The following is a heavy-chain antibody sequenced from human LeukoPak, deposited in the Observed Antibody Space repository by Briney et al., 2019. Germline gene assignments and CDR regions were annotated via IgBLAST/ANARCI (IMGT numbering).Heavy chain of an antibody. CDR1: GFTFSSYG. CDR2: IWYDGSNK. CDR3: TRSRIAVAGGPDY. D-gene: IGHD6-19*01. V-gene: IGHV3-33*01. Sequence: GGSLRLSCAASGFTFSSYGMHWVRQAPGKGLEWVAVIWYDGSNKYYADSVKGRFTISRDNSKNTLYLQMNSLRAEDTAVYYCTRSRIAVAGGPDYWGQGTLVTVSS. J-gene: IGHJ4*02.